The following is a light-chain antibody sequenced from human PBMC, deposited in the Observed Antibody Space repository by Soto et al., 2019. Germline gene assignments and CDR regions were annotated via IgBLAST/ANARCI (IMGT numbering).Light chain of an antibody. CDR3: CSYTTTSTLV. V-gene: IGLV2-14*03. J-gene: IGLJ3*02. CDR1: SSDVGGYNY. CDR2: EVF. Sequence: QSALTQPASVSGSPGQSITISCTGTSSDVGGYNYVSWYQQHPGKVPKLMIYEVFRRPSGISDRFSGSKSGSTASLTISGLQAEDEADYYCCSYTTTSTLVFGGGTKLTVL.